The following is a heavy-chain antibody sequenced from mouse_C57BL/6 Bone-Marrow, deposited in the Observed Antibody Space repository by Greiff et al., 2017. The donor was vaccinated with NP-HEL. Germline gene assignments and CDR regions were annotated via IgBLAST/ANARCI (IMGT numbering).Heavy chain of an antibody. CDR2: INPGSGGT. Sequence: QVQLKESGAELVRPGTSVKVSCKASGYAFTNYLIEWVKQRPGQGLEWIGVINPGSGGTNYNEKFKGKATLTADKSSSTAYMQLSSLTSEDSAVYFCARWPTTVERDYFDYWGQGTTLTVSS. CDR3: ARWPTTVERDYFDY. D-gene: IGHD1-1*01. CDR1: GYAFTNYL. V-gene: IGHV1-54*01. J-gene: IGHJ2*01.